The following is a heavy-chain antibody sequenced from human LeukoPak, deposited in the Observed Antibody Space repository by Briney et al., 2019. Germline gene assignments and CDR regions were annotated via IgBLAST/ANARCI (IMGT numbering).Heavy chain of an antibody. CDR3: AKGGSLYLSSVIYFNE. D-gene: IGHD3-22*01. CDR2: IWYDETEE. J-gene: IGHJ1*01. V-gene: IGHV3-33*03. CDR1: GFTFSSYG. Sequence: PGGSLRLSCAASGFTFSSYGMHWVRQAPGKGLEWVAVIWYDETEEFYADSVKGRFTISRDNSKNTVDLQMNSLRTEDTAVYYCAKGGSLYLSSVIYFNEWGQGSLVIVSS.